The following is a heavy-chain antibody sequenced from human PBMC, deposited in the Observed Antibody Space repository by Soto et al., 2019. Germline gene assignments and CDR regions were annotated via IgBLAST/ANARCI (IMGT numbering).Heavy chain of an antibody. CDR2: VSFDGINK. CDR3: ARLPGPLVAGIYIYPLDGREAMSDVDV. J-gene: IGHJ6*02. Sequence: QMQLVESGGGVVQPGGSLRLSCAASGFTFNYYPMHWVRQAPGKGLEWVAVVSFDGINKYYADSVKGRFTISKDNSKNTLYLQMNSLRREDTAVYYCARLPGPLVAGIYIYPLDGREAMSDVDVWGQGTTVTVSS. CDR1: GFTFNYYP. D-gene: IGHD6-19*01. V-gene: IGHV3-30-3*01.